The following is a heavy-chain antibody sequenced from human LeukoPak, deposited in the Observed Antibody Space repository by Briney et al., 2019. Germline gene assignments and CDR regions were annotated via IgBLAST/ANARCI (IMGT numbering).Heavy chain of an antibody. V-gene: IGHV3-15*01. J-gene: IGHJ4*02. CDR2: IKSKTDGGTT. D-gene: IGHD3-10*01. CDR1: GFTFSNAW. Sequence: GGSLRLSCAASGFTFSNAWMSWVRQAPGKGLKWVGRIKSKTDGGTTDYAAPVKGRFTISRDDSKNTLYLQMNSLKTEDTAVYYCTTDFYGSGSVGGDYWGQGTLVTVSS. CDR3: TTDFYGSGSVGGDY.